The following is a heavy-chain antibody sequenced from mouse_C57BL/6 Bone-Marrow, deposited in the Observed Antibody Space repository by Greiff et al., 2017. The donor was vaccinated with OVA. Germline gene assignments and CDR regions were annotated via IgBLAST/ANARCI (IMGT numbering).Heavy chain of an antibody. CDR2: ISNLAYSI. V-gene: IGHV5-15*01. CDR3: ARLTTVVAKGYAMDY. CDR1: GFTFSDYG. J-gene: IGHJ4*01. Sequence: EVMLVESGGGLVQPGGSLKLSCAASGFTFSDYGMAWVRQAPRQGPEWVAFISNLAYSIYYADTVTGRFTISRENAKNTLYLEMSSLRSEDTAMYYCARLTTVVAKGYAMDYWGQGTSVTVSS. D-gene: IGHD1-1*01.